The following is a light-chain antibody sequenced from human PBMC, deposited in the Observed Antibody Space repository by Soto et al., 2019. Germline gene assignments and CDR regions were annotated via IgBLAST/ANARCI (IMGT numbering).Light chain of an antibody. V-gene: IGLV2-14*01. Sequence: QSALTQPASVSGSPGQSITISCTGTTSDVGGYNYVSWYQQLPGNAPKLIIYEVNHRPSGISNRFSGSKSGSTASLTISRLQGDDEAHYYCSSYTGISSLDIVFGGGTKLTVL. CDR3: SSYTGISSLDIV. J-gene: IGLJ2*01. CDR1: TSDVGGYNY. CDR2: EVN.